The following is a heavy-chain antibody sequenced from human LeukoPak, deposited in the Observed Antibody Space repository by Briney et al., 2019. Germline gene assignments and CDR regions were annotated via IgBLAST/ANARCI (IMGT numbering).Heavy chain of an antibody. CDR1: GGPFSGHY. CDR2: STHTGST. V-gene: IGHV4-34*01. Sequence: SETLSLTCAVYGGPFSGHYWTWIRQAPGKGLEWIGESTHTGSTNYNPSLKSRVTISVDTSKNQFSLKLTSVSAADTAVYHCARGRTGAAALDFWGPGTLVTVSP. J-gene: IGHJ4*02. CDR3: ARGRTGAAALDF. D-gene: IGHD2-2*01.